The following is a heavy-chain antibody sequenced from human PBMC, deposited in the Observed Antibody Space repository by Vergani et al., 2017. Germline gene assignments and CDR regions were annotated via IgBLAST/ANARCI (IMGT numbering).Heavy chain of an antibody. CDR1: GFTFSSYA. J-gene: IGHJ4*02. Sequence: QVQLVESGGGVVQPGRSLRLSCPASGFTFSSYAMHWVRQAPGKGLEWVAVISYDGSNKYYADSVKGRFTISRDNSKNTLYLQMNSLRAEDTAVYYCARDSYDFWSGYYGYWGQGTLVTVSS. V-gene: IGHV3-30-3*01. CDR3: ARDSYDFWSGYYGY. D-gene: IGHD3-3*01. CDR2: ISYDGSNK.